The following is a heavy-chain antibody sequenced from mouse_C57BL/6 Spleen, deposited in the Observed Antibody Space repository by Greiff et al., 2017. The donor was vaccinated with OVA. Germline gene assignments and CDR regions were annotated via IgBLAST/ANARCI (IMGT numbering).Heavy chain of an antibody. J-gene: IGHJ4*01. Sequence: EVKLVDSGEGLVKPGGSLKLSCAASGFTFSSYAMSWVRQTPEKRLEWVAYISSGGDYIYYADTVKGRFTISRDNARNTLYLQMSSLKSEDTAMYYCTRDDYDGGYYYAMDYWGQGTSVTVSS. CDR3: TRDDYDGGYYYAMDY. CDR1: GFTFSSYA. CDR2: ISSGGDYI. D-gene: IGHD2-4*01. V-gene: IGHV5-9-1*02.